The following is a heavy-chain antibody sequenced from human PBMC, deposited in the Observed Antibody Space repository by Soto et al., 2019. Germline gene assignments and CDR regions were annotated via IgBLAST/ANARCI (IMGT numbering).Heavy chain of an antibody. J-gene: IGHJ6*02. CDR1: GFTFSSYA. CDR3: AKETGTITILKTTTDGMDV. D-gene: IGHD3-9*01. V-gene: IGHV3-23*01. Sequence: GGSLRLSCAASGFTFSSYAMSWVRQAPGKGLEWVSAISGSGGSTYYADSVKGRFTISRDNSKNTLYLQMNSLRAEDTAVYYCAKETGTITILKTTTDGMDVWGQGTTVTVSS. CDR2: ISGSGGST.